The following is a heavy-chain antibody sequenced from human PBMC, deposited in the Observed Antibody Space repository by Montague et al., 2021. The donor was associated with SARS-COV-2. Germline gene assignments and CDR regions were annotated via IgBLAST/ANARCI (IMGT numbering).Heavy chain of an antibody. CDR2: IYYSGST. CDR3: ARQRRYQLPITIFGVVMADAFDI. D-gene: IGHD3-3*01. Sequence: SETLSLTSTVSGGSISSYYWSWIRQPPGKGLEWIGYIYYSGSTNYSPSLKSRVTISVDTSKNQFSLKLSPVTAADTAVYYCARQRRYQLPITIFGVVMADAFDIWGQGTMVTVSS. CDR1: GGSISSYY. V-gene: IGHV4-59*08. J-gene: IGHJ3*02.